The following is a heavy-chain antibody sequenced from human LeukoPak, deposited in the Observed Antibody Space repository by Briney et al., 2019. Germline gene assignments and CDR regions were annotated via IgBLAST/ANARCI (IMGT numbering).Heavy chain of an antibody. CDR1: GYTFTNYG. CDR3: ARVNYDILTGYSYFDY. D-gene: IGHD3-9*01. V-gene: IGHV1-18*01. J-gene: IGHJ4*02. Sequence: ASVKVSCKTSGYTFTNYGLSWVRQAPGQGLEWMVWISAYNGNTDYAQNLQGRVTLTTDTSTTTAYMELRSLRSDDTAVYYCARVNYDILTGYSYFDYWGQGTLVTVSS. CDR2: ISAYNGNT.